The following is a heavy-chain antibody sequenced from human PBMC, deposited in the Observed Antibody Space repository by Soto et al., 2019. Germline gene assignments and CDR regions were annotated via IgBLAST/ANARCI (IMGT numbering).Heavy chain of an antibody. J-gene: IGHJ5*02. CDR1: GLTFCSYA. V-gene: IGHV3-23*01. D-gene: IGHD5-12*01. CDR3: AREAVDIVAASLNWFDP. CDR2: ITVSGTGT. Sequence: GGSTRISCAASGLTFCSYALAWVRQAPGKGLEWVSGITVSGTGTYYADSVKGRFTISRDNAKNSLYLQMNSLRAEDTAVYYCAREAVDIVAASLNWFDPWGQGTLVTVSS.